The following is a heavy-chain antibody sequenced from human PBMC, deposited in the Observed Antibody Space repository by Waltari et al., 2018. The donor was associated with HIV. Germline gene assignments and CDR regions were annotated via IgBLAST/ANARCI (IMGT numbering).Heavy chain of an antibody. CDR1: GDTVSSNSAA. D-gene: IGHD7-27*01. CDR3: ARAGIWGSWYFDL. J-gene: IGHJ2*01. V-gene: IGHV6-1*01. CDR2: TYDRSRWYN. Sequence: QVQLQQSGPGLVKPAQTLSLTCVISGDTVSSNSAAWSWIRQSPSRGLEWLGRTYDRSRWYNEYALSVKSRITIDADTSKNQFSLQLNSMTPDDTAVYYCARAGIWGSWYFDLWGRGTLVSVSS.